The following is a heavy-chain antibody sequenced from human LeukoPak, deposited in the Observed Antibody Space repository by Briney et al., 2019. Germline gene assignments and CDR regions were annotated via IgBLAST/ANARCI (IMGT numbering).Heavy chain of an antibody. CDR3: ASQGGSGWY. D-gene: IGHD6-19*01. Sequence: GGSLRLSCAASGFIFSSFSVNWVRQAPGKGLEWVANIKQDGSEKYYVDSVKGRFTISRDNAKNSLYLQINSLRAEDTAVYYCASQGGSGWYWGQGTLVTVSS. J-gene: IGHJ4*02. CDR2: IKQDGSEK. V-gene: IGHV3-7*03. CDR1: GFIFSSFS.